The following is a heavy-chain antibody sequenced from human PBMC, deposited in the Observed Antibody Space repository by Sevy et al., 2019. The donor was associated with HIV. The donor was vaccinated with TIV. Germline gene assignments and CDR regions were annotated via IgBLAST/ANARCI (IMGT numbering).Heavy chain of an antibody. CDR2: TRNKADSYTT. J-gene: IGHJ4*02. V-gene: IGHV3-72*01. Sequence: GGSLRLSCAASGFTFSDHYMEWVRQAPGKGLEWVGRTRNKADSYTTEYAASVKCRFTISRDYSKNSLYLQMNSLKTEDTAVYYCATHAGIAAAGRVFDYWGQGSLVTVSS. CDR3: ATHAGIAAAGRVFDY. D-gene: IGHD6-13*01. CDR1: GFTFSDHY.